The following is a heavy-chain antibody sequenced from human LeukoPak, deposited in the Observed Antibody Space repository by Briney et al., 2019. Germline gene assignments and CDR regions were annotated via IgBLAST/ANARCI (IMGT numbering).Heavy chain of an antibody. CDR1: GFTFSSYA. J-gene: IGHJ6*02. CDR3: AKSRITMIVVALGMDV. D-gene: IGHD3-22*01. CDR2: ISGSGGST. Sequence: GGSLRLSCAASGFTFSSYAMSWVRQAPGKGLEWVSAISGSGGSTYYADSVKGRFTISRDNSKNTLYLQMNSLRAEDTAVYYCAKSRITMIVVALGMDVWGQGTTVTVSS. V-gene: IGHV3-23*01.